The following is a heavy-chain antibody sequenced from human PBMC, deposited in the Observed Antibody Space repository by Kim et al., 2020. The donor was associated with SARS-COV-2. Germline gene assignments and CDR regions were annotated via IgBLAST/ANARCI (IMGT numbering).Heavy chain of an antibody. J-gene: IGHJ6*02. CDR2: IYYSGST. CDR1: GGSISSYY. D-gene: IGHD3-9*01. V-gene: IGHV4-59*01. CDR3: ARDVTIFSETDGMDV. Sequence: SETLSLTCTVSGGSISSYYWSWIRQPPGKGLEWIGYIYYSGSTNYNPSLKSRVTISVDTSKNQFSLKLSSVTAADTAVYYCARDVTIFSETDGMDVWGQGTTVTVSS.